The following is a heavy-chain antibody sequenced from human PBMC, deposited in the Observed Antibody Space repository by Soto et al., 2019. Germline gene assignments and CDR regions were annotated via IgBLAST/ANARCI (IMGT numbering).Heavy chain of an antibody. D-gene: IGHD6-25*01. CDR1: GFTFSNYE. V-gene: IGHV3-64*01. CDR3: ERRGYGSGWPNVYMDV. CDR2: ISNNGAHT. J-gene: IGHJ6*03. Sequence: EAQLVESGGGLVQPGGSLRLSCAASGFTFSNYEMHWVRQAPGKGLEYVSGISNNGAHTDYAKSVKGRFTISRDNYKNTLYLQMGSLRAEDMALYYCERRGYGSGWPNVYMDVWGKGTPVTVSS.